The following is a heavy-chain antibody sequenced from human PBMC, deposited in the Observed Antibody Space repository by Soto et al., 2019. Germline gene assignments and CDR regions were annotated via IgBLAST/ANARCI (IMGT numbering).Heavy chain of an antibody. V-gene: IGHV3-9*01. J-gene: IGHJ3*02. CDR1: GFTFDDYA. CDR3: AKALDYGDYVDAFDI. Sequence: EVQLVESGGGLVQPGRSLRLSCAASGFTFDDYAMHWVRHAPGKGLEWVSGISWNSGSIGYADSVKGRFTISRDNAKNSLYLQMNSMRSEDTALYYCAKALDYGDYVDAFDIWGQGTMVTAAS. D-gene: IGHD4-17*01. CDR2: ISWNSGSI.